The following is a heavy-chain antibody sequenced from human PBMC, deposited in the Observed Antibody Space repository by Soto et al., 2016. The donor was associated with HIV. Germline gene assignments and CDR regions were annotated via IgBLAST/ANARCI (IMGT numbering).Heavy chain of an antibody. CDR2: INSDGSST. CDR1: GFTFSSYW. J-gene: IGHJ6*03. Sequence: EVQLVESGGGLVQPGGSLRLSCAASGFTFSSYWMHWVRQAPGKGLVWVSRINSDGSSTSYADSVKGRFTISRDNAKNTLYLQMNSLRAEDTAVYYCARDGTRDSSPWAHYYYYYYMDVWGKGTTVTVSS. V-gene: IGHV3-74*01. CDR3: ARDGTRDSSPWAHYYYYYYMDV. D-gene: IGHD6-6*01.